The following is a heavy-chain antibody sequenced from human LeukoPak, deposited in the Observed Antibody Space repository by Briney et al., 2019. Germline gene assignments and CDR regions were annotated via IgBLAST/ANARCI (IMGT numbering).Heavy chain of an antibody. CDR3: ARGGYYYDGSQSY. J-gene: IGHJ4*02. CDR2: IDSGGST. D-gene: IGHD3-22*01. Sequence: GGSLRLSCAASGFTFSSYGMSWVRQAPGKGLEWVSTIDSGGSTLYTDSVKGRFTISRDNAKNSLYLQMNNLSAEDTAVYYCARGGYYYDGSQSYWGQGTLVTVSS. CDR1: GFTFSSYG. V-gene: IGHV3-23*01.